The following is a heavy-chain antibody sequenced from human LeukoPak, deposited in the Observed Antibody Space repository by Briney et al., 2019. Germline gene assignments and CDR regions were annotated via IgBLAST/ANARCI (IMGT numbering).Heavy chain of an antibody. CDR3: ARTPFYDILAGPPLRFDY. V-gene: IGHV1-18*01. D-gene: IGHD3-9*01. CDR1: GYTFTSYG. CDR2: ISAYNGYT. J-gene: IGHJ4*02. Sequence: GSVKVSCKASGYTFTSYGISWVRQAPGQGLEWMGWISAYNGYTNYAQKLQDRVTMTTDTSTTTAYMELRSLRSDDTAVFYCARTPFYDILAGPPLRFDYWGQGTRVTVSS.